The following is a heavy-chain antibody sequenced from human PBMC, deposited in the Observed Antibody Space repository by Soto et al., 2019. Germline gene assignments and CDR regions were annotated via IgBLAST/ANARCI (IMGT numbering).Heavy chain of an antibody. Sequence: GGSLRLSCAASGFTFSNAWMSWVRQAPGKGLEWVGRIKSKTDGGTTDYAAPVKGRFTISRDDSKNTLYLQMNSLKTEDTVVYYCTTDPGTIEAVAHHDYWGQGTLVTVSS. D-gene: IGHD6-19*01. J-gene: IGHJ4*02. V-gene: IGHV3-15*01. CDR2: IKSKTDGGTT. CDR3: TTDPGTIEAVAHHDY. CDR1: GFTFSNAW.